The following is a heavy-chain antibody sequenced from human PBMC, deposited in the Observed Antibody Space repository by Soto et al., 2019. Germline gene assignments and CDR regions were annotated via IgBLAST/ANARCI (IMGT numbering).Heavy chain of an antibody. CDR1: VFSLSTSEMC. CDR2: IDWDDDK. D-gene: IGHD1-1*01. Sequence: APTLFNPTHTLTLTCTCSVFSLSTSEMCLTLVRHPPGNALEWLALIDWDDDKYYSTSLNTRLTISNDTSKNQVVLTITNMDPVETETYYCARIGLQRGHFGMEVWGQGTTVTVSS. J-gene: IGHJ6*02. V-gene: IGHV2-70*18. CDR3: ARIGLQRGHFGMEV.